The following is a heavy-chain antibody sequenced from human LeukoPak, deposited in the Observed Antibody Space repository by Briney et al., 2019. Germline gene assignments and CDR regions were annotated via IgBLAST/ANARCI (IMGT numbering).Heavy chain of an antibody. CDR2: IGYDGNEQ. CDR3: GRDMVEGAPDDLDY. Sequence: GRSLTLSCAASGFIFSRYAKHWVRHAPGKGLEWVAVIGYDGNEQYYAVSVMRRFTISRDDSKNTLFLQMDSLKTEDTALDYCGRDMVEGAPDDLDYWGQGTLVTVPS. J-gene: IGHJ4*02. D-gene: IGHD2-15*01. CDR1: GFIFSRYA. V-gene: IGHV3-30*04.